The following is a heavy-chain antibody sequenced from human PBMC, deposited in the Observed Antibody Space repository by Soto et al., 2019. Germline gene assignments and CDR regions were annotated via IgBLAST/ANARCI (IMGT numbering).Heavy chain of an antibody. Sequence: ASVKVSCKASGYTFTSYYMHWVRQAPGQGLEWMGIINPSGGSTSYAQKFQGRVTMTRDTSTSAVYMELSSLRSEDTAVYYCARRGRITIFGVVINTPYYYGMDVWGQGTTVTVSS. J-gene: IGHJ6*02. V-gene: IGHV1-46*01. D-gene: IGHD3-3*01. CDR2: INPSGGST. CDR1: GYTFTSYY. CDR3: ARRGRITIFGVVINTPYYYGMDV.